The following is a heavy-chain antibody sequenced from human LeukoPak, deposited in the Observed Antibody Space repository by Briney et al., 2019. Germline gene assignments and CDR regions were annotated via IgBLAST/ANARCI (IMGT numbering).Heavy chain of an antibody. D-gene: IGHD4/OR15-4a*01. CDR2: ISGSGGST. Sequence: GGSLRLSCAASGFTFSSYAMSRVRQDPGKGLEWVSAISGSGGSTYYADSVKGRFTISRDNSKNTLYLQMNSLRAEDTAVYYCASPRANHDAFDIWGQGTMVTVSS. CDR1: GFTFSSYA. V-gene: IGHV3-23*01. CDR3: ASPRANHDAFDI. J-gene: IGHJ3*02.